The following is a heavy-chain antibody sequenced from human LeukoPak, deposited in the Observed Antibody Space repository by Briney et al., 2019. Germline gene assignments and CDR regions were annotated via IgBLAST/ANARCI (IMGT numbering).Heavy chain of an antibody. CDR3: ARGGYYDSSGCYYPPGDY. Sequence: GGSLRLSCAASGFTFSSYWMYWVRQAPGKGLVWVSRINIDGSSTMYADSVKGRFTISRDNAKNTLYLQMNSLRAEDTAVYYCARGGYYDSSGCYYPPGDYWGQGTLVTVSS. CDR2: INIDGSST. V-gene: IGHV3-74*03. CDR1: GFTFSSYW. J-gene: IGHJ4*02. D-gene: IGHD3-22*01.